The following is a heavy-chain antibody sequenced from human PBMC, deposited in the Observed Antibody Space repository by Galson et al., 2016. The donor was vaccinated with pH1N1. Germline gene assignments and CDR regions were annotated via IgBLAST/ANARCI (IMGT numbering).Heavy chain of an antibody. CDR2: IDWDDNK. CDR1: GFSLRTSGMC. J-gene: IGHJ4*02. CDR3: ARSLYGDYSHYFDY. V-gene: IGHV2-70*01. D-gene: IGHD4-17*01. Sequence: PALVTPTQTLTLTCTFSGFSLRTSGMCVSWIRQPPGKALEWLALIDWDDNKYYSTSLKTRLTISKDTSKNQVVLTMTNMDPVDTATYYCARSLYGDYSHYFDYWGQGTLVTVSS.